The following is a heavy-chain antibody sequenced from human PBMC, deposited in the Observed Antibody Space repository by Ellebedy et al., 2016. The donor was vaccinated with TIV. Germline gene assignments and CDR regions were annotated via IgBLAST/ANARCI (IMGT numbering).Heavy chain of an antibody. CDR2: IYYGGNT. V-gene: IGHV4-59*01. CDR1: GGSFSPYY. D-gene: IGHD5-24*01. CDR3: ARDLMASGWFDP. J-gene: IGHJ5*02. Sequence: MPSETLSLTCTVSGGSFSPYYWNWIRPPPGKGLEWIGYIYYGGNTNYNPSLKSRVTVSVDTSKNQISLKLSSVTAAYKAVYYCARDLMASGWFDPWGQGTLVTVSS.